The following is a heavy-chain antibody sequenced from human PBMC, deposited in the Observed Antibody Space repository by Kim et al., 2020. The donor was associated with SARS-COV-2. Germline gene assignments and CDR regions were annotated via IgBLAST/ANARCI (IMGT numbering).Heavy chain of an antibody. D-gene: IGHD3-16*01. CDR1: GYRFTDKW. Sequence: GESLKISCEASGYRFTDKWLGWVRQRPGKGLEWVGAIYPGDSDDYYGPTFQGHVTISVDRSTSKAYLQWSSLKASDSAMYYCARLEGGFVTPLDFLGQGT. V-gene: IGHV5-51*01. CDR2: IYPGDSDD. CDR3: ARLEGGFVTPLDF. J-gene: IGHJ4*02.